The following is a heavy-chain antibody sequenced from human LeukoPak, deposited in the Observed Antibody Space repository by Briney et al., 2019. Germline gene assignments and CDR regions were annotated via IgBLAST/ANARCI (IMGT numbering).Heavy chain of an antibody. CDR3: ASFDSAAILPDAFDI. CDR1: GFTFSSYS. CDR2: ISSSSSTI. V-gene: IGHV3-48*01. J-gene: IGHJ3*02. Sequence: GGSLRLSCAASGFTFSSYSMNWVRQAPGKGLEWVSYISSSSSTIYYADSVKGRFTISRDNAKNSLYLQMNSLRAEDTAVYYCASFDSAAILPDAFDIWGQGTMVTVSS. D-gene: IGHD2-2*02.